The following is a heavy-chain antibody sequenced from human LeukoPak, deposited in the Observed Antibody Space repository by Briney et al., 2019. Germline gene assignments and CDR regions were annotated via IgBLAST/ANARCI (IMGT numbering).Heavy chain of an antibody. CDR2: ISYDGSNK. CDR1: GCTFSSYA. Sequence: PGGSLRLSCAASGCTFSSYAMHWVRQAPGKGLEWVAVISYDGSNKYYADSVKGRFTISRDNSKNTLYLQMNSLRAEATAVYYCASLDQPAYGGQGPLVTVSS. V-gene: IGHV3-30-3*01. CDR3: ASLDQPAY. J-gene: IGHJ4*02.